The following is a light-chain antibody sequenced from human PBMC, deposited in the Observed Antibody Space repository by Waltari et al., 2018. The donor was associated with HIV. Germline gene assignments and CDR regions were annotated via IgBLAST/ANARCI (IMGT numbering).Light chain of an antibody. Sequence: IVFPRYPGTLSLSPGDSAPLSCRASRRVTTKYLAWYQQKPGQAPRLLIYGASNRATGIPARFSGSGSGRDFTLTISRLEPEDLAVYYCHQYDTSPLTFGGGTKVEIK. CDR1: RRVTTKY. V-gene: IGKV3-20*01. J-gene: IGKJ4*01. CDR3: HQYDTSPLT. CDR2: GAS.